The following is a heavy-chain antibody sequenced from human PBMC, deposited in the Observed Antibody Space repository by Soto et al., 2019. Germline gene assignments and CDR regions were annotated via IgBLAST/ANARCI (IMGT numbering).Heavy chain of an antibody. CDR1: GFTFGDYA. V-gene: IGHV3-49*03. Sequence: PGGSLRLSCTASGFTFGDYAMSWFRQAPGKGLEWVGFIRSKAYGGTTEYAASVKGRFTISRDDSKSIEYLQMNSLKTEDTAVYSCTKAPGTGAGGMDVWGQGTTVTVSS. J-gene: IGHJ6*02. CDR2: IRSKAYGGTT. D-gene: IGHD6-19*01. CDR3: TKAPGTGAGGMDV.